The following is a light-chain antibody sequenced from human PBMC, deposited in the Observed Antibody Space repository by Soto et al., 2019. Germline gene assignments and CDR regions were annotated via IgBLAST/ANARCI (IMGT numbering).Light chain of an antibody. CDR3: QQYGSSSPTT. V-gene: IGKV3-20*01. J-gene: IGKJ2*01. CDR2: GTS. CDR1: QDVSSTY. Sequence: EIVLTQSPGTLSLSPGQRATLSCRASQDVSSTYLAWYQQKPGQPPRLLIYGTSSRATGIPDNFSGSGSGTDFTLTISRLEPEDFAVYYCQQYGSSSPTTFGQGTELEIK.